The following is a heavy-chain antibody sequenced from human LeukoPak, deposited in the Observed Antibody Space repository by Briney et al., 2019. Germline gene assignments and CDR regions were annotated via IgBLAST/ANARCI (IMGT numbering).Heavy chain of an antibody. Sequence: SETLSLTCAAYGGSFSGYYWSWIRQPPGKGLEWIGEINHSGSTNYNPSLKSRVTISVDTSKNQFSLKLSSVTAADTAIYYCARENSGSYLRKWFDPWGQGSLVTVSS. CDR1: GGSFSGYY. J-gene: IGHJ5*02. V-gene: IGHV4-34*01. D-gene: IGHD1-26*01. CDR3: ARENSGSYLRKWFDP. CDR2: INHSGST.